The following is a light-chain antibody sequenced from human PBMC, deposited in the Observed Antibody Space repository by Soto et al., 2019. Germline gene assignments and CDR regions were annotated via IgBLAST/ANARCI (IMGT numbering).Light chain of an antibody. CDR2: GAS. CDR1: QSISTN. J-gene: IGKJ5*01. CDR3: QQYNNYIT. V-gene: IGKV3-15*01. Sequence: EIVMTQSPATLSVSPGERATLSCGASQSISTNLAWYQHKPDQAPRLLIYGASTRATGIPARFSGSGSGTEFTLTINSLQSEDFAVYYCQQYNNYITFGQGTRLEIK.